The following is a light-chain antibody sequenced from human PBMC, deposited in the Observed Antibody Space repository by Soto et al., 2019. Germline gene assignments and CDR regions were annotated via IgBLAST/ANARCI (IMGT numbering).Light chain of an antibody. CDR2: EVS. J-gene: IGLJ1*01. CDR1: SSDVGSYNL. CDR3: CSYAGRFYV. V-gene: IGLV2-23*02. Sequence: QSVLTQPASVSGSPGQSITISCTGASSDVGSYNLVSWYQHHPGKAPKLLISEVSKRPSGVSNRFSGSKSGNTASLTISGLQAEYDADYYCCSYAGRFYVFGPGT.